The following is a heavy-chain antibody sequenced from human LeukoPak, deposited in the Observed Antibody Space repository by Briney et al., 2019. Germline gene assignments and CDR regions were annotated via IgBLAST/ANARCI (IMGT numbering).Heavy chain of an antibody. V-gene: IGHV3-48*04. CDR1: GFAFSGYW. D-gene: IGHD3-10*02. Sequence: GGSLRLSCAASGFAFSGYWMHWVRQAPGKGLEWVSYISSSGSTIYYADSVKGRFTISRDNAKNSLYLQMNSLRAEDTAVYYCAELGITMIGGVWGKGTTVTISS. CDR2: ISSSGSTI. J-gene: IGHJ6*04. CDR3: AELGITMIGGV.